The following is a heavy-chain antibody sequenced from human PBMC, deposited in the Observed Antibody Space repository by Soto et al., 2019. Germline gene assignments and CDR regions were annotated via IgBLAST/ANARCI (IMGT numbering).Heavy chain of an antibody. CDR1: GNTFSNYG. CDR3: TGGTNVMDV. J-gene: IGHJ6*02. V-gene: IGHV3-33*01. Sequence: GGSLRLSCAASGNTFSNYGMHWVRQAPGKGLEWVAVIWFDGSNKYYADSVKGRFTISRDNSKNTLYLQMNSLRAEDTAVYYCTGGTNVMDVWGQGTTVTVSS. CDR2: IWFDGSNK. D-gene: IGHD1-7*01.